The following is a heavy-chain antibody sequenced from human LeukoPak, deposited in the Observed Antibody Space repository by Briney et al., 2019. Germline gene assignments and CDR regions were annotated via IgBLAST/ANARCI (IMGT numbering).Heavy chain of an antibody. CDR3: ARDPGDYLYYYYGLDV. Sequence: ASVKVSCKASGCTFSSYAISGVRQAPGQGLDWMGRIIPILGIANYAQKFQGRVTITADKSTSTAYMELSSLRSEDTAVYYCARDPGDYLYYYYGLDVWGQGTTVTVSS. D-gene: IGHD4-17*01. CDR1: GCTFSSYA. V-gene: IGHV1-69*04. J-gene: IGHJ6*02. CDR2: IIPILGIA.